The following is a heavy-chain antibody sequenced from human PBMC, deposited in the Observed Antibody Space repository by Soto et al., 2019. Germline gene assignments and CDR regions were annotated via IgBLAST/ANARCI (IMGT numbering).Heavy chain of an antibody. CDR3: ARDKITGLFDY. V-gene: IGHV4-34*01. CDR1: GGSFSGYY. J-gene: IGHJ4*01. Sequence: QVQLQQRGAGLLKPSETLSLTCAVYGGSFSGYYWTWIRQPPGTGLEWIGEINHSGSTNYNPSLKSRATISVDTPKNQFSLKLTSVTAADTAVYYCARDKITGLFDYWGQEPWSPSPQ. CDR2: INHSGST. D-gene: IGHD2-8*02.